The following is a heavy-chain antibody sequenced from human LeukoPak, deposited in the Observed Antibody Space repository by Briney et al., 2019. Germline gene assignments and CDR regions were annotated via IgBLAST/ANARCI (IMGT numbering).Heavy chain of an antibody. D-gene: IGHD3-22*01. CDR1: GYSISSGYY. V-gene: IGHV4-38-2*02. CDR3: ARARGSVVVNPYYFDY. J-gene: IGHJ4*02. Sequence: SETLSLTCTVSGYSISSGYYWGWIRQPPGKGLEWIGSIYHSGSTYYNPSLKSRVTISVDTSKNQFSLKLSSVTAADTAVYYCARARGSVVVNPYYFDYWGQGTLVTVSS. CDR2: IYHSGST.